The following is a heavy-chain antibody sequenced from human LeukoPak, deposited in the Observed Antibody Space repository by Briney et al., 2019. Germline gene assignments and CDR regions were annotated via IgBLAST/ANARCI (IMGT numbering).Heavy chain of an antibody. Sequence: PSETLSLTCTVSGGSISSYYWSWIRQPPGKGLEWIGYIYYSVSTNYNPSLKSRVTISVDTSKNQFSLKLSSVTAADTAVYYCARRGSSWYSGWFDPWGQGTLVTVSS. V-gene: IGHV4-59*08. D-gene: IGHD6-13*01. CDR1: GGSISSYY. CDR2: IYYSVST. CDR3: ARRGSSWYSGWFDP. J-gene: IGHJ5*02.